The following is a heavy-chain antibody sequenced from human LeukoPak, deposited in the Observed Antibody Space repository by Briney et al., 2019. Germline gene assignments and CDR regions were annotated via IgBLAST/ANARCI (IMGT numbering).Heavy chain of an antibody. CDR1: GYSISSGYY. CDR2: IYHSGST. V-gene: IGHV4-38-2*01. D-gene: IGHD2-2*02. J-gene: IGHJ5*02. Sequence: PSETLSLTCAVSGYSISSGYYWGWIRQPPGKGLEWIGSIYHSGSTYYNLSLKSRVTISVDTSKNQFSLKLSSVTAADTAVYYCAREADIVVVPAAIDNWFDPWGQGTLVTVSS. CDR3: AREADIVVVPAAIDNWFDP.